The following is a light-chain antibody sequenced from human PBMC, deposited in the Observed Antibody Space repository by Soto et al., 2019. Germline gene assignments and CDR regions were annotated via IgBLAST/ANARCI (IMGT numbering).Light chain of an antibody. CDR1: QSIRTS. Sequence: EVVMMQKQTTLSVSPGGRATLSCRASQSIRTSLAWYQQTPGQAPRLVIFDASNRANGVPARFGGSGSGTDFTLTINSLDPEDFAVYYCQQRNVWPPITFGQGTRLEIK. CDR2: DAS. J-gene: IGKJ5*01. V-gene: IGKV3-11*01. CDR3: QQRNVWPPIT.